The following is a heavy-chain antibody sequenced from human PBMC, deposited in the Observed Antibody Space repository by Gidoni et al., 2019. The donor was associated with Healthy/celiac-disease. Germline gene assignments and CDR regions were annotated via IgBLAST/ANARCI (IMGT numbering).Heavy chain of an antibody. V-gene: IGHV4-34*01. D-gene: IGHD3-3*01. CDR1: GGSFSGYY. CDR3: ARATIFGVVMFYYYYYGMDV. J-gene: IGHJ6*02. Sequence: QVQLQQWGAGLLKPSETLSLTCAVYGGSFSGYYWSWIRQPPGKGLEWIGEINHSGSTNYNPSLKSRVTISVDTSKNQFSLKLSSVTAADTAVYYCARATIFGVVMFYYYYYGMDVWGQGTTVTVSS. CDR2: INHSGST.